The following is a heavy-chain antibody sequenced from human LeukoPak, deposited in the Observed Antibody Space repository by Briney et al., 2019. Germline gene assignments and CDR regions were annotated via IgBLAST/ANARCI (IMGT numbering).Heavy chain of an antibody. CDR3: AREVVPAAIVSRLNYFDY. D-gene: IGHD2-2*02. V-gene: IGHV3-7*01. CDR2: IKQDGSEK. Sequence: GGSLRLSCAASGFTFSSYWMSWVRQAPGKGLEWVANIKQDGSEKYYVDSVKGRFTISRDNAKNSLYLQMNSLRAEDTAVYYCAREVVPAAIVSRLNYFDYWGQGTLVTVSS. J-gene: IGHJ4*02. CDR1: GFTFSSYW.